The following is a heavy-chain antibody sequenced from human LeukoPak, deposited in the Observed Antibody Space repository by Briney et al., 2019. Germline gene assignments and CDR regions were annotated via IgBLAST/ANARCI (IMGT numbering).Heavy chain of an antibody. J-gene: IGHJ4*02. CDR2: MYTSGST. CDR1: GGSISNYY. D-gene: IGHD3-9*01. V-gene: IGHV4-4*07. CDR3: ARVTGYTIEDYFDY. Sequence: SETLSLTCTVSGGSISNYYWSWIRQPAGKGLEWIGRMYTSGSTNYNPSLKSRVTMSVDTSKNQFSLKMSSLTAADTAVYYCARVTGYTIEDYFDYWGQGTLVTVSS.